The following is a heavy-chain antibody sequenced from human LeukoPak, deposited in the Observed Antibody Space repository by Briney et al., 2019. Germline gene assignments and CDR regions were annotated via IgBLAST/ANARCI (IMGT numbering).Heavy chain of an antibody. CDR2: ISWNSGSI. CDR3: AKDIDNSSGWDDAFDI. CDR1: GFTFDDYA. J-gene: IGHJ3*02. V-gene: IGHV3-9*01. Sequence: GGSLRLSCAASGFTFDDYAMHWVRQAPGKGLEWVSGISWNSGSIGYADSVKGRFTISRDNAKNSLYLQMNSLRAEDTALYYCAKDIDNSSGWDDAFDIWGQGTMVTVSS. D-gene: IGHD6-19*01.